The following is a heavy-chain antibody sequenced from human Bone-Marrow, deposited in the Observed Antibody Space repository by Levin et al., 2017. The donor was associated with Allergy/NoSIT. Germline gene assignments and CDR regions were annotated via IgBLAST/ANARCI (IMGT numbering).Heavy chain of an antibody. CDR1: GFTFTAYS. D-gene: IGHD5-18*01. CDR3: ARVRTTTYSYGYGEFDN. V-gene: IGHV3-48*01. J-gene: IGHJ4*02. CDR2: ISPTTGTV. Sequence: PGGSLRLSCTASGFTFTAYSMTWVRQAPGKGLEWVSYISPTTGTVYYGDSVRGRFTISSDNAKTSVYLQMNSLRAEDAAVYYCARVRTTTYSYGYGEFDNWGQGTLVTVSS.